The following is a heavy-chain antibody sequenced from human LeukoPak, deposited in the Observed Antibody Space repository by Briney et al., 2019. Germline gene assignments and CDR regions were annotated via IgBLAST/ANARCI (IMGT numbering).Heavy chain of an antibody. Sequence: GGSLRLSCAVSGFTFNNYWMSWVRQAPGKGLEWVANINEDGSEKYYVDSMKGRFITSRDNAKKSLLLHMNSLRAEDTALYYCARVPATVKADYWGQGTLVTVSS. V-gene: IGHV3-7*04. J-gene: IGHJ4*02. CDR1: GFTFNNYW. CDR2: INEDGSEK. CDR3: ARVPATVKADY. D-gene: IGHD4-17*01.